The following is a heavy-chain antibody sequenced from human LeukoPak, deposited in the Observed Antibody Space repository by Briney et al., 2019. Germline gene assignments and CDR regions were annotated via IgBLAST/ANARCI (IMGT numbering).Heavy chain of an antibody. CDR3: ARSFSHSSGWYYDY. V-gene: IGHV3-7*01. D-gene: IGHD6-19*01. CDR1: GFTFGSYW. CDR2: IKQDGSEQ. J-gene: IGHJ4*02. Sequence: GGSLRLSCEASGFTFGSYWMNWVRQAPGKGLEWVANIKQDGSEQYYVDSVKGRFTISRDNAKNLLYLQMNSLRAEDTAVYYCARSFSHSSGWYYDYWGQGTLVTVSS.